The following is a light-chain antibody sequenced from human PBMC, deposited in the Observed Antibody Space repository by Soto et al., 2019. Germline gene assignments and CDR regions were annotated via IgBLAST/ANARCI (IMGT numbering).Light chain of an antibody. J-gene: IGKJ1*01. CDR1: QSISSW. CDR2: DAS. Sequence: DIQMTQSPSTLSASIGDRVTITCRASQSISSWLAWYQQKPGKAPKLLIYDASSLESGVPSRFSGRGSGTQFTLTISSLQPDDFATYYCHQVDSFPWTFGQGTNVDI. CDR3: HQVDSFPWT. V-gene: IGKV1-5*01.